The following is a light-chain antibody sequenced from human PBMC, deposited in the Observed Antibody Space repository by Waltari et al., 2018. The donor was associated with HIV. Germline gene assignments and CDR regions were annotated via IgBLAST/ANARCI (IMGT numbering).Light chain of an antibody. V-gene: IGLV1-44*01. CDR1: RSNIASNT. CDR3: AAWDDNLNGWV. J-gene: IGLJ3*02. Sequence: QSVLTQPPSASGTPGQRVTISCSGSRSNIASNTVTWYQQLPGTATKLLIYSNNQRPSGVPDRFSGSKSGTSASLAISGLQSEDEADYYCAAWDDNLNGWVFGGGTKLTVL. CDR2: SNN.